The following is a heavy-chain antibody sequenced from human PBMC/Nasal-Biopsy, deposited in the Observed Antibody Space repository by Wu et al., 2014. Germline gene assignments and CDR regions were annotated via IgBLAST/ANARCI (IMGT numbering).Heavy chain of an antibody. CDR2: VYHSGIT. J-gene: IGHJ4*02. Sequence: TLSLTCIVYDASFSGFYWSWLRQSPGKGLEWIGEVYHSGITDYSPSLKNRAVISMDTSRKQVSLKLNSVTAADTAVYYCARSATDSGGSRTNFDHWGQGTLVTVSS. D-gene: IGHD4-23*01. CDR3: ARSATDSGGSRTNFDH. CDR1: DASFSGFY. V-gene: IGHV4-34*01.